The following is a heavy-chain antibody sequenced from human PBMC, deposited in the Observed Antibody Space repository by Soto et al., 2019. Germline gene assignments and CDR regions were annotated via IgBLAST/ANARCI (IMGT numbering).Heavy chain of an antibody. J-gene: IGHJ4*02. Sequence: EVRLLESGGSLVKPGGSLRLSCATSGLTFSNYAMSWVRQAPGGGLEWVSSMSGSSSTTYYADSVRGRFTISRDRSKNTLYLQMSSLRAEDTALYYCAKNQERELPRVIDFWGQGTLATVSS. V-gene: IGHV3-23*01. CDR3: AKNQERELPRVIDF. D-gene: IGHD1-7*01. CDR2: MSGSSSTT. CDR1: GLTFSNYA.